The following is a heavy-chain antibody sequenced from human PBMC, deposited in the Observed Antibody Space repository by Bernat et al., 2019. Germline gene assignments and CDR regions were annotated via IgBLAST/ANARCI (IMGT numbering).Heavy chain of an antibody. J-gene: IGHJ4*02. CDR2: ISGSGATT. CDR3: AKEGVMTTVTRGPSTNSLYYFDY. V-gene: IGHV3-23*04. CDR1: GFTLSSYA. Sequence: EVQLVESGGGLVQPGGSLRLSCAASGFTLSSYAMSWVRQAPGKGLEWVSAISGSGATTYYADSVKGRFAISRDNSKNTLDLQMNRLRAEDMAVYYCAKEGVMTTVTRGPSTNSLYYFDYWGQGTLVTVSS. D-gene: IGHD4-17*01.